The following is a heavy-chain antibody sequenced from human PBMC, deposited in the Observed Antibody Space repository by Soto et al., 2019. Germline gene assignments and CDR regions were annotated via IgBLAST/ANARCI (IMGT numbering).Heavy chain of an antibody. CDR2: ITVNGIS. CDR3: ARESGENGTYEAH. CDR1: GAYVSEFS. D-gene: IGHD1-26*01. V-gene: IGHV4-4*07. Sequence: VQQLESGPGLGKPWDTLSLTCTVSGAYVSEFSWSWIRQPAGKGLEWIGRITVNGISHYTPSFRSRVTMSMDTSRNQFSLNLQSATAADTALYYCARESGENGTYEAHWGQGTLVTVSS. J-gene: IGHJ1*01.